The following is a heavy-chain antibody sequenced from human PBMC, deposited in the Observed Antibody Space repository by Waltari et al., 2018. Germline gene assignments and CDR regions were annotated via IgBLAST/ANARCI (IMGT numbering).Heavy chain of an antibody. D-gene: IGHD5-12*01. CDR1: GGSISSSSYY. CDR3: ARGGGYDSGVDY. Sequence: QLQLQESGPGLVKPSETLSLTCTVSGGSISSSSYYWGWIRQPPGKGLEWIGCIYYSGSTYYNPALKGRVTRSVDTSKNQFSLKRSSVTAADTAVYYCARGGGYDSGVDYWGQGTLVTVSS. V-gene: IGHV4-39*07. J-gene: IGHJ4*02. CDR2: IYYSGST.